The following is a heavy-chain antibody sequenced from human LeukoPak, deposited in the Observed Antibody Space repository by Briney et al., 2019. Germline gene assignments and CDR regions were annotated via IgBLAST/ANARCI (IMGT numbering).Heavy chain of an antibody. J-gene: IGHJ4*02. D-gene: IGHD4-23*01. CDR1: GFTFSSYG. Sequence: GGSLRLSCAASGFTFSSYGMSWVRQAPGKGLEWVAVISYDGSNKYYADSVKGRFTISRDNAKNSLYLQVNSLRAEDTAVYFCARVTDYAGPFDYWGQGMLVTVSS. V-gene: IGHV3-30*03. CDR3: ARVTDYAGPFDY. CDR2: ISYDGSNK.